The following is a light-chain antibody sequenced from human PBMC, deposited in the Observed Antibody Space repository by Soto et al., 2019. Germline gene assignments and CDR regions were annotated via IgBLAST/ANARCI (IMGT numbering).Light chain of an antibody. CDR1: QTINNK. CDR2: DGY. J-gene: IGKJ2*01. V-gene: IGKV1-5*01. CDR3: QQYDVYFRYT. Sequence: DIQMTQSPSTLSASVGDRVTITCRASQTINNKLAWYQKKPGKAPKLLIYDGYTLESGVPSRINGSGSRTEFTQTIGSLQLDDFANYSGQQYDVYFRYTFGQGTKLDIK.